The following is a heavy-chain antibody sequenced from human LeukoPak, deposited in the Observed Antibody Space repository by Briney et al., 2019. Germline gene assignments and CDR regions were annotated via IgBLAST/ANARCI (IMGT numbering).Heavy chain of an antibody. Sequence: GRSLRLSCAASGFTFSSYAMHWVRQAPGKGLEWVAVIWNDGRNKYCADSVKGRFTISRDNSKNTLYLQMNSLRAEDTAVYYCARDAAPGIAAAGIDYWGQGTLVTVSS. CDR2: IWNDGRNK. CDR3: ARDAAPGIAAAGIDY. J-gene: IGHJ4*02. CDR1: GFTFSSYA. D-gene: IGHD6-13*01. V-gene: IGHV3-33*01.